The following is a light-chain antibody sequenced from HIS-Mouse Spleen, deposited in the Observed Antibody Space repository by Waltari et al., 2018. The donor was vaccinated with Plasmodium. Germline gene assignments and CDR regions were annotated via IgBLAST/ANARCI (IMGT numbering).Light chain of an antibody. CDR2: GAS. Sequence: EIVMTQSPATLSVSPGERATLSCRASQSVSSNLACYQQQPGEAPRLLIYGASTRATGIPARISGSGAGTEFTLTISSLQSEDVAVYYCQQYNNWSFTFGPGTKVDIK. CDR3: QQYNNWSFT. V-gene: IGKV3-15*01. J-gene: IGKJ3*01. CDR1: QSVSSN.